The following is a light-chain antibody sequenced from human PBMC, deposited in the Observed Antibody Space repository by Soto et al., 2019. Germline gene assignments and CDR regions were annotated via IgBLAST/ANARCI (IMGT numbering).Light chain of an antibody. CDR3: QQFDNLPFT. J-gene: IGKJ5*01. CDR1: QDINNY. V-gene: IGKV1-33*01. CDR2: DSS. Sequence: DIQMTQSPSSLSASVGDRVTIICQASQDINNYLNWYQQKPGKAPKLLIYDSSKLEIGVTSRFSGSGYGTRSSFTISSLQPEDIATYYCQQFDNLPFTFGQGIRLEIK.